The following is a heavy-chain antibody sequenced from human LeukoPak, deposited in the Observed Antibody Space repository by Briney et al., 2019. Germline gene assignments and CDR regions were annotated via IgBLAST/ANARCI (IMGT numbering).Heavy chain of an antibody. J-gene: IGHJ4*02. V-gene: IGHV4-34*01. CDR3: ARGDYSNDPPRAYYFDY. CDR1: GGSFSGYY. Sequence: SETLSLTCAVYGGSFSGYYWSWIRQPPGKGLEWIGEINHSGSTNYNPSLKSRVTISVDTSKNRFSLKLSSVTAADTAVYYCARGDYSNDPPRAYYFDYWGQGTLVTVSS. CDR2: INHSGST. D-gene: IGHD4-11*01.